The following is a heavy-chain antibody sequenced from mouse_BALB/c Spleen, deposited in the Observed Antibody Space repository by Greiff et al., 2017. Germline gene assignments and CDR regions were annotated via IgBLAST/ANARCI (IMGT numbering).Heavy chain of an antibody. Sequence: DVQLQESGPGLVKPSQSLSLTCTVTGYSITSDYAWNWIRQFPGNKLEWMGYISYSGSTSYNPSLKSRISITRDTSKNQFFLQLNSVTTEDTATYYCAVIWEGFAYWGQGTLVTVSA. V-gene: IGHV3-2*02. CDR2: ISYSGST. D-gene: IGHD4-1*01. CDR1: GYSITSDYA. CDR3: AVIWEGFAY. J-gene: IGHJ3*01.